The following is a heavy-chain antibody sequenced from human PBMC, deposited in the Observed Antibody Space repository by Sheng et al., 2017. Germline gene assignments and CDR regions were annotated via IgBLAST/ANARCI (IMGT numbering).Heavy chain of an antibody. CDR2: IYHSGST. Sequence: QVQLQESGPGLVKPSETLSLTCTVSGYSISSGYYWGWIRQPPGKGLEWIGSIYHSGSTYYNPSLKSRVTISVDTSKNQFSLKLSSVTAADTAVYYCARVDVVVPAASDAFDIWGQGTMVTVSS. D-gene: IGHD2-2*01. CDR1: GYSISSGYY. J-gene: IGHJ3*02. V-gene: IGHV4-38-2*02. CDR3: ARVDVVVPAASDAFDI.